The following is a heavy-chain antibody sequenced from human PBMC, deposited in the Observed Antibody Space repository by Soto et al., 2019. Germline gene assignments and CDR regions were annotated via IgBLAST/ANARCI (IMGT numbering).Heavy chain of an antibody. D-gene: IGHD2-2*02. J-gene: IGHJ5*02. Sequence: SVKVSCKASGGTFSSSAISWVRQAPGQGLEWMGGIIPIFGTANYAQKFQGRVPITADESTSTAYMELSSLRSEDTAVYYCARVLEYRSSATCYKYNWFCPRGQGTRGRISS. CDR2: IIPIFGTA. CDR3: ARVLEYRSSATCYKYNWFCP. CDR1: GGTFSSSA. V-gene: IGHV1-69*13.